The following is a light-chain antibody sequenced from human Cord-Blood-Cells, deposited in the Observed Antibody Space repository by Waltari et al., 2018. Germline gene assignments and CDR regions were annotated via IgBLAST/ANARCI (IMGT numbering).Light chain of an antibody. CDR3: QVWDSSSDHVV. Sequence: SYVLTQPPSVSGAPGKTARITCGGNNIGSKSVHWYQQKPGQATVLVIYYDSDRHSGIPERVSCSNVGNTATLTISRVEAGDDADYYCQVWDSSSDHVVFGGGTKLTVL. J-gene: IGLJ2*01. CDR2: YDS. CDR1: NIGSKS. V-gene: IGLV3-21*04.